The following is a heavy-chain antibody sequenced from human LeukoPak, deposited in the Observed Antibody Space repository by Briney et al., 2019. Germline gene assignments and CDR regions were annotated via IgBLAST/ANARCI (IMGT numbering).Heavy chain of an antibody. CDR3: VRLGRMGNVVY. J-gene: IGHJ4*02. Sequence: SETLSLTCTVSGGSISSSSYYWGWIRQPPGKGLEWIGSIYYSGSTYYNPSLKSRVTISVDTSKNQFSLKLTSVTAADTAVYYCVRLGRMGNVVYWGQGTLVPVSS. CDR2: IYYSGST. D-gene: IGHD3/OR15-3a*01. CDR1: GGSISSSSYY. V-gene: IGHV4-39*01.